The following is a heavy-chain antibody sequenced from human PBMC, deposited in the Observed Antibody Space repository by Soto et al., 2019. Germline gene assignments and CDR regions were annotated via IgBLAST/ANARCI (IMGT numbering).Heavy chain of an antibody. CDR2: INAGNGNT. D-gene: IGHD6-19*01. J-gene: IGHJ4*02. CDR1: GYTFTSYA. CDR3: ARDLGGWTDY. Sequence: QVQLVQSGAEVKKPGASVKVSCKASGYTFTSYAMQWVRQAPGQRLEWMGWINAGNGNTKYSQKFQGRVTITSDTSACTDSMELSSVRSEDTAVYYCARDLGGWTDYWGQGTLVTVSS. V-gene: IGHV1-3*01.